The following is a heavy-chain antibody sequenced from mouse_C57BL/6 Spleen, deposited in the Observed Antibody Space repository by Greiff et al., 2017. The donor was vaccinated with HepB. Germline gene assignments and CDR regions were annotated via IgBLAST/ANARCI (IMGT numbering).Heavy chain of an antibody. CDR1: GYSFTGYF. CDR2: INPYNGDT. Sequence: VQLQQSGPELVKPGDSVKIYCKASGYSFTGYFMNWVMQSHGKSLEWIGRINPYNGDTFYNQKFKGKATLTVDKSSSTAHMELRSLTSEDSAVYYCARSVITTVVATYYAMDYWGQGTSVTVSS. CDR3: ARSVITTVVATYYAMDY. V-gene: IGHV1-20*01. D-gene: IGHD1-1*01. J-gene: IGHJ4*01.